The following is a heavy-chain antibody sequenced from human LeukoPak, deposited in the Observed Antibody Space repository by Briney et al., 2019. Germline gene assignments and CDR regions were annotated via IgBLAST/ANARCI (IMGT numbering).Heavy chain of an antibody. V-gene: IGHV3-23*01. Sequence: PGGSLRLSRAASGFTFSNYAMSWVRQAPGKGLEWVSTISGSGGSTYYADPVKGRFTISGDNSKNTLYLQVNSLRAEDTALYYCAKLDGSATSPYWGQGTLVTVSS. J-gene: IGHJ4*02. CDR1: GFTFSNYA. CDR2: ISGSGGST. D-gene: IGHD3-10*01. CDR3: AKLDGSATSPY.